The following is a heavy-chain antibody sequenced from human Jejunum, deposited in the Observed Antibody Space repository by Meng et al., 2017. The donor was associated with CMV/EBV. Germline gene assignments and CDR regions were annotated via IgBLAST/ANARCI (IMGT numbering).Heavy chain of an antibody. CDR1: GDSITRSRSF. D-gene: IGHD4-17*01. CDR2: VWYSGET. J-gene: IGHJ4*02. V-gene: IGHV4-39*07. CDR3: ARDSDYGSNSATYFDS. Sequence: SGDSITRSRSFCGWFHPPRRTHLEWIGIVWYSGETFFHSLKSRVTISRDTSKNQFFLNLRSVTAADTAVYYCARDSDYGSNSATYFDSWGQGTLVTVSS.